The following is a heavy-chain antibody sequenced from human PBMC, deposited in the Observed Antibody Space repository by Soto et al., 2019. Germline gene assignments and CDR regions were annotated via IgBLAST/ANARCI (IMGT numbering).Heavy chain of an antibody. CDR2: IYYSGST. CDR1: GGSISSGGYY. D-gene: IGHD1-26*01. CDR3: ARVMWELINFDY. Sequence: SETLSLTCTVSGGSISSGGYYWSWIRQHPGKGLEWIGYIYYSGSTYYNPSLKGRVTISVDTSKNQFSLKLSSVTAADTAVYYCARVMWELINFDYWGQGTLVTVSS. J-gene: IGHJ4*02. V-gene: IGHV4-31*03.